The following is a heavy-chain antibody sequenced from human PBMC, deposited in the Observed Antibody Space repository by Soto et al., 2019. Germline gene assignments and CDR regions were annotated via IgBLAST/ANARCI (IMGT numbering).Heavy chain of an antibody. J-gene: IGHJ6*02. CDR2: IWYDGSNK. CDR3: ARDALGMDV. V-gene: IGHV3-33*01. CDR1: GFTFSSYG. Sequence: QVQLVESGGGVVQPGRSLRLSCAASGFTFSSYGMHWVRQAPGKGLEWVAVIWYDGSNKYYADSVKGRFTISRDNSKNTLYLQMNSLRADDTAVYYCARDALGMDVWGQGTTVTVSS. D-gene: IGHD3-16*01.